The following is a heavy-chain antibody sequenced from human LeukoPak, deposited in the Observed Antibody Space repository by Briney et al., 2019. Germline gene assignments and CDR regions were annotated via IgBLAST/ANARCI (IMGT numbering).Heavy chain of an antibody. Sequence: GGSLRLSCAASGFTFSSYGMSWVRQAPGKGLEWVAGIPYDGSQNSYADSVKGRFSISRDNSKSALYLQMNSLRAEDTAVYYCARRGSLEVAAPFDYWGQGTLVTVSS. CDR3: ARRGSLEVAAPFDY. D-gene: IGHD2-15*01. J-gene: IGHJ4*02. CDR2: IPYDGSQN. V-gene: IGHV3-30*03. CDR1: GFTFSSYG.